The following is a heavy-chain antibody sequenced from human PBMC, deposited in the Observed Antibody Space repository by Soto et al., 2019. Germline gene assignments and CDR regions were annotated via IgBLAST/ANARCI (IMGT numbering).Heavy chain of an antibody. D-gene: IGHD6-6*01. CDR3: ARSRIAARPSATNYYYYYMDV. J-gene: IGHJ6*03. V-gene: IGHV3-33*01. CDR1: GFTFSSYG. CDR2: IWYDGSNK. Sequence: QVQLVESGGGVVQPGRSLRLSCAASGFTFSSYGMHWVRQAPGKGLEWVAVIWYDGSNKYYADSVKGRFTISRDNSKNTLYLQMNSLRAEETAVYYCARSRIAARPSATNYYYYYMDVWGKGTTVTVSS.